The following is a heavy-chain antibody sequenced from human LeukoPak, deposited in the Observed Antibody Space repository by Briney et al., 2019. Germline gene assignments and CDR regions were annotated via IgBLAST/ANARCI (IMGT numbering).Heavy chain of an antibody. D-gene: IGHD6-6*01. CDR1: GDSISGASSY. CDR2: IYTSGST. J-gene: IGHJ5*02. CDR3: ARGTGQLVPHWFDP. V-gene: IGHV4-61*02. Sequence: SETLSLTCTVSGDSISGASSYWSWIRQPAGKGLEWIGRIYTSGSTNYNPSLKSRVTISVDTSKNQFSLKLSSVTAADTAVYYCARGTGQLVPHWFDPWGQGTLVTASS.